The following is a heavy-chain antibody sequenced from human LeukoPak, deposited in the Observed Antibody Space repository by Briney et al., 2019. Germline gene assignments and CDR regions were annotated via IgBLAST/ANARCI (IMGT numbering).Heavy chain of an antibody. CDR1: GDSVSSKSAA. CDR3: ARDSTGFQVGHDAFDI. V-gene: IGHV6-1*01. J-gene: IGHJ3*02. CDR2: TYYRSKWYN. D-gene: IGHD1-1*01. Sequence: SQTLSLTCDISGDSVSSKSAAWNWIRQSPSRGLEWLGRTYYRSKWYNDYEGSVRSRISINSDISKNQLSLQLKSVTPEDTAVYYCARDSTGFQVGHDAFDIWGQGTMVTVSS.